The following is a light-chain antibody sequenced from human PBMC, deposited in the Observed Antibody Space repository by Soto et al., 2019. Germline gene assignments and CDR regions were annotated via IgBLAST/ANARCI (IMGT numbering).Light chain of an antibody. CDR2: DAS. V-gene: IGKV1-33*01. CDR3: KQYDDLIN. CDR1: QDITNY. Sequence: IQITHPPSSLSASVLDRGTLTFQASQDITNYLNWYQQKPGKAPNLLIYDASNLNAGVPSRFSGRGSGTDFTLTISSLQPEDIAPYYCKQYDDLINCGGGTTGDIK. J-gene: IGKJ4*01.